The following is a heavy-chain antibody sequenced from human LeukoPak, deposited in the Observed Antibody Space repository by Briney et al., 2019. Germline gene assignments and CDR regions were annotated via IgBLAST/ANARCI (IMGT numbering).Heavy chain of an antibody. D-gene: IGHD2-15*01. Sequence: ESLKISCKGSGYIFTSYWIGWVRQMPGKGLEWMGIIYPADSDTRYSPSFQGQVTISADKSISTAYLQWSSLKASDTAMYYCARSQGYCSGGSCLQGDWFDPWGRGTLVTVSS. CDR1: GYIFTSYW. V-gene: IGHV5-51*01. CDR3: ARSQGYCSGGSCLQGDWFDP. CDR2: IYPADSDT. J-gene: IGHJ5*02.